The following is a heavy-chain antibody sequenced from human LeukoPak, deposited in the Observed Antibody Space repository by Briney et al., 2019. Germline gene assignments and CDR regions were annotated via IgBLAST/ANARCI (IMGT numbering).Heavy chain of an antibody. CDR2: IIPILGIA. CDR1: GGTFSSYA. J-gene: IGHJ4*02. Sequence: SVKVSCKASGGTFSSYAIRWVRQAPGQGLEWMGRIIPILGIANYAQKFQGRVTITADKSTSTAYMELSSLRSEDTAVSYCEXXXXXXXTPRAHDYWGQGTLVTVSS. V-gene: IGHV1-69*04. CDR3: EXXXXXXXTPRAHDY.